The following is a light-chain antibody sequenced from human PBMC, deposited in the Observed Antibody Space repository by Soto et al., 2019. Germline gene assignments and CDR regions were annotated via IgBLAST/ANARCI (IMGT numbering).Light chain of an antibody. CDR2: DAS. V-gene: IGKV1-5*01. Sequence: DIQMTQSPSTLSASVGDRVTITCRASQSISSWLAWYQQKRGKAPNLXIYDASSLESGVPSRFSGSGSGTECTRTISSLQPDDVETYYCQHYNSYSEAFGQGTKVDIK. CDR3: QHYNSYSEA. CDR1: QSISSW. J-gene: IGKJ1*01.